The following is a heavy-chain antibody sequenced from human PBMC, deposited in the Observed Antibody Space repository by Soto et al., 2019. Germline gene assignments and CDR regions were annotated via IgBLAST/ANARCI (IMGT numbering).Heavy chain of an antibody. CDR2: IYYSGST. J-gene: IGHJ4*02. CDR1: GGSISSYY. Sequence: QVQLQESGPGLVKPSETLSLTCTVAGGSISSYYWGWIRQSPGKGLEWIGYIYYSGSTNYNPSLKSRVTISVDTSKNQCSLKLSSVTAADTAVYYCARGAGWLTDYWGQGTLVTVSS. V-gene: IGHV4-59*01. D-gene: IGHD3-16*01. CDR3: ARGAGWLTDY.